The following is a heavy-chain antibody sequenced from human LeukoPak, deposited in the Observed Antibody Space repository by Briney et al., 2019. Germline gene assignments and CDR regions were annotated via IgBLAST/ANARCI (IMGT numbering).Heavy chain of an antibody. D-gene: IGHD1-26*01. CDR2: IYNSGST. CDR1: GYSISSGYY. Sequence: SETLSLTCAVSGYSISSGYYWGWILQPPGKGLEWIGNIYNSGSTDYNPSLKSRVTISVDTSKNQFSLRLSPVTAADTAVYYCARRRVDSGNHHFDYWGQGTLVTVSS. J-gene: IGHJ4*02. V-gene: IGHV4-38-2*01. CDR3: ARRRVDSGNHHFDY.